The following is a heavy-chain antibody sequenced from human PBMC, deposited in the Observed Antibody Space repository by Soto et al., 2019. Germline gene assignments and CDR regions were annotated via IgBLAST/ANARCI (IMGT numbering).Heavy chain of an antibody. D-gene: IGHD4-17*01. J-gene: IGHJ5*02. Sequence: SETLSLTCTVSGGSISSRGYYWSWIRQRPGKGLEWVGYIEYSGITYYNPSLKSRVAISVDTSKNQFSLKLTSVTAADTAVYYCARGAATVTPGWSDPWGQGIMVTVSS. V-gene: IGHV4-30-4*01. CDR3: ARGAATVTPGWSDP. CDR1: GGSISSRGYY. CDR2: IEYSGIT.